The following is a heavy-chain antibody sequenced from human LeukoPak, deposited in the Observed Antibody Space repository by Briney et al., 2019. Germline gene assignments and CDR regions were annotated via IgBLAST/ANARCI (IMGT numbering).Heavy chain of an antibody. J-gene: IGHJ4*02. Sequence: GGSLRLSCAASGFTFDDYAMHWVRQAPGKGLEWGSLISGDGGSTYYADSVKGRFTISRDNSKNSLYLQMNSLRTEDTALYYCASGRDGYNYGYWGQGTLVTVSS. D-gene: IGHD5-24*01. CDR2: ISGDGGST. CDR3: ASGRDGYNYGY. V-gene: IGHV3-43*02. CDR1: GFTFDDYA.